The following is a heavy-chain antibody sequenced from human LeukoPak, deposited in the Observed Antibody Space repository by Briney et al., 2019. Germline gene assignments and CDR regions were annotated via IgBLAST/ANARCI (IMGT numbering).Heavy chain of an antibody. CDR3: ALYYYDSSGYSSAAYFDY. CDR2: ISAYNGNT. Sequence: ASVKVSCKASGYIFTGYYMHWVRQAPGQGLEWMGWISAYNGNTNYAQKLQGRVTMTTDTSTSTAYMELRSLRSDDTAVYYCALYYYDSSGYSSAAYFDYWGQGTLVTVSS. CDR1: GYIFTGYY. D-gene: IGHD3-22*01. J-gene: IGHJ4*02. V-gene: IGHV1-18*04.